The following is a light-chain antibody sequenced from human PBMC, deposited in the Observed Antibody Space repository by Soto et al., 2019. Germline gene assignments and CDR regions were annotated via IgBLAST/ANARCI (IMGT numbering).Light chain of an antibody. CDR1: QSISTW. CDR3: QQYNDYYT. V-gene: IGKV1-5*01. Sequence: DSQMTQSPSTLPASIGYRVTITCRPSQSISTWLAWYQQKPGKAPKLLIYDVSTLQSGVPSRFSGGGSGTHFTLTISSLQPDDFATYYCQQYNDYYTFGQATKVDIK. CDR2: DVS. J-gene: IGKJ2*01.